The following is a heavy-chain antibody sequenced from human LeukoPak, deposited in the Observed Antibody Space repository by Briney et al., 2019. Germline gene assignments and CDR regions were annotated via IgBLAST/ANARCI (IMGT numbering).Heavy chain of an antibody. Sequence: SETLSLTCTVAGGSVSSYYWSSVRQPPGEGLEWIGSIYHSGNTNYNPSRKSRVTMSVDTSTNQFSRKVMSLTAADTAVYYCATHSFASGDHFDEWGQGTLVTVSS. V-gene: IGHV4-59*02. CDR2: IYHSGNT. CDR1: GGSVSSYY. J-gene: IGHJ4*02. CDR3: ATHSFASGDHFDE. D-gene: IGHD2-15*01.